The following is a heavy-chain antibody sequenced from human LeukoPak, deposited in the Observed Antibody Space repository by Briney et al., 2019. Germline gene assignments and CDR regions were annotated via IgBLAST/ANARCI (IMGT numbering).Heavy chain of an antibody. CDR2: IHYIGNA. CDR3: ARVRDDYFFDC. CDR1: GDSISTSAYY. D-gene: IGHD3-3*01. V-gene: IGHV4-31*03. J-gene: IGHJ4*02. Sequence: SETLSLTCTVSGDSISTSAYYWSWIRQRPGTGLEWIAYIHYIGNAYSNPSLESRVTMSVDTSSNQFSLNVASVTAADTAVYYCARVRDDYFFDCWGQGILVTVSS.